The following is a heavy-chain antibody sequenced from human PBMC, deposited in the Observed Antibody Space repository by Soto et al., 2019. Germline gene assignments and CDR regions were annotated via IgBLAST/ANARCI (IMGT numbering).Heavy chain of an antibody. D-gene: IGHD2-15*01. V-gene: IGHV4-59*01. CDR3: ARVRGYCSGGSCYFDY. CDR2: IYYSGST. J-gene: IGHJ4*02. CDR1: GGSISSYY. Sequence: SETLSLTCTVSGGSISSYYWSWIRQPPXKGLEWIGYIYYSGSTNYNPSLKSRVTISVDTSKNQFSLKLSSVTAADTAVYYCARVRGYCSGGSCYFDYWGQGTLVTVCS.